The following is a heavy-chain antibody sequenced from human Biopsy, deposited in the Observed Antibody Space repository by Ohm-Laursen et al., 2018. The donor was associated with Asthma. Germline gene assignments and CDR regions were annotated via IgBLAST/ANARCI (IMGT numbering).Heavy chain of an antibody. CDR2: SNSVFGTT. V-gene: IGHV1-69*01. CDR1: GGTFNTYV. J-gene: IGHJ4*02. CDR3: ARKAGSCISRTCYSLDF. Sequence: SSVKVSCKSLGGTFNTYVIGWVRQAPGQGLEWMGGSNSVFGTTTYPQKFQDRVTITADDSTSTVYVELSSLRSEDTAVYYCARKAGSCISRTCYSLDFWGQGTLVTVSS. D-gene: IGHD2-2*01.